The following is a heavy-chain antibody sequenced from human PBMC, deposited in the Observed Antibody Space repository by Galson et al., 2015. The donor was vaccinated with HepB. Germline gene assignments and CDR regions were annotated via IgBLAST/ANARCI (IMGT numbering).Heavy chain of an antibody. CDR1: GFTFSSYA. V-gene: IGHV3-30-3*01. Sequence: SLRLSCAASGFTFSSYAMHWVRQAPGKGLEWVAVISYDGSNKYYADSVKGRFTISRDNSKNTLYLQMNSLRAEDTAVYYCAREQGGYSYGYYYYYGVDVWGQGTTVTVSS. J-gene: IGHJ6*02. CDR2: ISYDGSNK. CDR3: AREQGGYSYGYYYYYGVDV. D-gene: IGHD5-18*01.